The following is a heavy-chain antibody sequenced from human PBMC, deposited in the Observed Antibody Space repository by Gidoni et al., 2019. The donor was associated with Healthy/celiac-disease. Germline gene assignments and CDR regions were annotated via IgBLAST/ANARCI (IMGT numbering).Heavy chain of an antibody. CDR3: ARRPLDISAGSNDAFDI. Sequence: EVQLVQSGAEVKKPGESLRISCKGSGYSFTSYWISWVRQMPGKGLEWMGRIDPSDSYTNYRPSFQGHVTISADKSISTAYLQWSSLKASDTAMYYCARRPLDISAGSNDAFDIWGQGTMVTVSS. CDR2: IDPSDSYT. V-gene: IGHV5-10-1*03. D-gene: IGHD2-2*03. CDR1: GYSFTSYW. J-gene: IGHJ3*02.